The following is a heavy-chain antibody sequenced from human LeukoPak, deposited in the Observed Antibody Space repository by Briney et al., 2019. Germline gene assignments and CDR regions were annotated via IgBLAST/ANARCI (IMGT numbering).Heavy chain of an antibody. CDR1: GFTFSSYA. Sequence: GGSLRLSCEASGFTFSSYAMSWVRQAPGKGLEWVSAISGSGGSTYYADSVKGRFTISRDNPKNTLYLQMNSLRAEDTAVYYCAKAIAVAGTGFDYWGQGTLVTVSS. CDR2: ISGSGGST. V-gene: IGHV3-23*01. CDR3: AKAIAVAGTGFDY. D-gene: IGHD6-19*01. J-gene: IGHJ4*02.